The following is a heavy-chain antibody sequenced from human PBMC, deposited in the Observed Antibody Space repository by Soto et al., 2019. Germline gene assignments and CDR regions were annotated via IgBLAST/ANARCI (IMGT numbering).Heavy chain of an antibody. Sequence: GGSLRLSCAASGFTFSSYSMNWVRQAPGKGLEWVSSISSSSSYIYYADSVKGRFTISRDNAKNSLYLQMNSLRAEDTAVYYCARDLKPAAPEFDPWGQGTLVTVSS. D-gene: IGHD2-2*01. CDR3: ARDLKPAAPEFDP. J-gene: IGHJ5*02. CDR1: GFTFSSYS. V-gene: IGHV3-21*01. CDR2: ISSSSSYI.